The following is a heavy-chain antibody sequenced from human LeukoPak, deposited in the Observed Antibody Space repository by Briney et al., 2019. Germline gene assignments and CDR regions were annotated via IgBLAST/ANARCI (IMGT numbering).Heavy chain of an antibody. J-gene: IGHJ4*02. CDR3: ARVVASTSIDS. V-gene: IGHV4-38-2*02. CDR2: FDHSGST. Sequence: SEPLSLTCTVSGFSISSTYYWGWIRQPPGKGLEWIGSFDHSGSTYHNPSLKSRVTISIHTSKNRFSLKLTSVTAADTAIYYCARVVASTSIDSWGQGTLVTVSS. D-gene: IGHD2-15*01. CDR1: GFSISSTYY.